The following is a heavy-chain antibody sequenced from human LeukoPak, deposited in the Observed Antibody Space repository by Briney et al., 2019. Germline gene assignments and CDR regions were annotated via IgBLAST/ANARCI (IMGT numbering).Heavy chain of an antibody. CDR3: AKPPGDYYDSTGYYAY. CDR2: TSGSGDST. CDR1: GFTFSNAW. V-gene: IGHV3-23*01. D-gene: IGHD3-22*01. Sequence: GGSLRLSCAASGFTFSNAWMSWVRQAPGKGMEWVSGTSGSGDSTHYADSVKGRFTISRDNSKNTLYLQMNSLTDGDTAVYYCAKPPGDYYDSTGYYAYWGQGTLVTVAS. J-gene: IGHJ4*02.